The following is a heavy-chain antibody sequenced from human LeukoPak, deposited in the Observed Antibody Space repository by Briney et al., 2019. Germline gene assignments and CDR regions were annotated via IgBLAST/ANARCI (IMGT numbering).Heavy chain of an antibody. CDR2: INANTGGT. D-gene: IGHD5-18*01. CDR1: GYTFTAYY. V-gene: IGHV1-2*02. J-gene: IGHJ6*03. CDR3: ARGRGYISGYYVDV. Sequence: GAPVKVSCKTSGYTFTAYYMHWVRQAPGQGLEWMGWINANTGGTKYAQRFQGRVTMTRNTSISTAYMELSRLTSDDTAVYYCARGRGYISGYYVDVWGKGTTVTVSS.